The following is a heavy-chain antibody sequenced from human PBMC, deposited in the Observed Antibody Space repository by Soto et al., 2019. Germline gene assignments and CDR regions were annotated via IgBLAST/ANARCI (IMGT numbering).Heavy chain of an antibody. J-gene: IGHJ6*04. CDR1: CGSISSGGYY. CDR3: ARAMVVAATGYNYGMDV. D-gene: IGHD2-15*01. CDR2: IYYSGST. Sequence: SETLSLTCTVSCGSISSGGYYWSWIRQHPGKGLEWIGYIYYSGSTYYNPSLKSRVTISVDTSKNQFSLKLSSVTAADTAVYYCARAMVVAATGYNYGMDVWGEETTVTVSS. V-gene: IGHV4-31*03.